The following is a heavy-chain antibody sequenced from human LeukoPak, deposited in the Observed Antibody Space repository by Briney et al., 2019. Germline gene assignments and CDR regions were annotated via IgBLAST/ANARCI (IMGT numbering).Heavy chain of an antibody. CDR2: IDPNTGRT. J-gene: IGHJ4*02. CDR3: ASVFSTGWYFDY. V-gene: IGHV1-2*02. D-gene: IGHD6-19*01. CDR1: GYTFTAYY. Sequence: ASVKVSCKASGYTFTAYYMHWMRQAPGQGLEWLGWIDPNTGRTNYAQMFQGRVTMTRDTSISTTYMELSGLTSDDTAVYYCASVFSTGWYFDYWGQGTLVTVSS.